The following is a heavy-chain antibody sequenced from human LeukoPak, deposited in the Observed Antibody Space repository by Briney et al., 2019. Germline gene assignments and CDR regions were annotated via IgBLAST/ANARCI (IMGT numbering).Heavy chain of an antibody. CDR2: IQSDGGNE. Sequence: GGSLRLSCAASGFSFTTTGMHWIRQAPGKGREWVAFIQSDGGNEYCADSVKGRFTIPRDNSKNTQYLQMNSLRAEDTPVYYCAKGWSYSSSWFDYWGQGTLLTVST. D-gene: IGHD6-13*01. V-gene: IGHV3-30*02. CDR1: GFSFTTTG. J-gene: IGHJ4*02. CDR3: AKGWSYSSSWFDY.